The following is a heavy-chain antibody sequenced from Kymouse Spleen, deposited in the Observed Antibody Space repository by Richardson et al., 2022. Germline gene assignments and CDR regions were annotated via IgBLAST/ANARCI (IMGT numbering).Heavy chain of an antibody. D-gene: IGHD3-10*01. V-gene: IGHV4-34*01. J-gene: IGHJ6*02. CDR2: INHSGST. Sequence: QVQLQQWGAGLLKPSETLSLTCAVYGGSFSGYYWSWIRQPPGKGLEWIGEINHSGSTNYNPSLKSRVTISVDTSKNQFSLKLSSVTAADTAVYYCARGGIQHGSGYWYYYGMDVWGQGTTVTVSS. CDR3: ARGGIQHGSGYWYYYGMDV. CDR1: GGSFSGYY.